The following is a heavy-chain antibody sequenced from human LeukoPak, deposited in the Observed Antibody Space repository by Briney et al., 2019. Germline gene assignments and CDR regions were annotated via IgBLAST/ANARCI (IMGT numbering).Heavy chain of an antibody. J-gene: IGHJ4*02. V-gene: IGHV4-59*01. CDR1: GGSIKTYY. D-gene: IGHD6-19*01. CDR2: IHYSGST. Sequence: SETLSLTCSVSGGSIKTYYWTWLRQPPGKGLEWIGYIHYSGSTDSNPSLMGRVTISLDTSKIQFSLELRSGTAADTAFYYCVREQSEFDSWGQGTVVTVSS. CDR3: VREQSEFDS.